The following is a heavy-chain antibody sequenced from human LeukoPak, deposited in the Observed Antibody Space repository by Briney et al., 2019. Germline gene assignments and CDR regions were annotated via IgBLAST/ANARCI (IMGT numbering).Heavy chain of an antibody. CDR1: GGSSSGYY. J-gene: IGHJ4*02. D-gene: IGHD3-16*01. Sequence: SETLSLTCTVSGGSSSGYYWGWIRQPPGKGLEWIGSIYHSGSTYYNPSLKSRVTISVDTSKNQFSLKLSSVTAADTAVYYCARDPVAQGEFDYWGQGTLVTVSS. CDR2: IYHSGST. V-gene: IGHV4-38-2*02. CDR3: ARDPVAQGEFDY.